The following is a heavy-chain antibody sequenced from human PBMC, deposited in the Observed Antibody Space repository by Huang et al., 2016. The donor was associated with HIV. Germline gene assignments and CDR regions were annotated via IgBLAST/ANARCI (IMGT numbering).Heavy chain of an antibody. V-gene: IGHV3-30*18. D-gene: IGHD2-15*01. CDR1: GFKLSGFG. J-gene: IGHJ4*02. CDR2: ISYEGRSQ. Sequence: QVHLVESGGGVVQPGGSLRLSCAASGFKLSGFGMHWVRQAPGKGLEWVAGISYEGRSQFYTDSVKGRFTISRDNSDNTLSLQMKGLRPDDTAVYYCAKESRWFSDFDHWGQGVLVSVSS. CDR3: AKESRWFSDFDH.